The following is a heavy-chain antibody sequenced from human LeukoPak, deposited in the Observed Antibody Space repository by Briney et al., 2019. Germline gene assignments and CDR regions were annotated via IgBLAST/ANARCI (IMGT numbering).Heavy chain of an antibody. V-gene: IGHV1-2*02. CDR3: AGAGLGYWSNWFDP. CDR1: GNTFSDYY. J-gene: IGHJ5*02. Sequence: ASVKVSCKASGNTFSDYYMHWVRQAPGQGLEWLGWINPNTGGTNYAQKFQGRVTMTRDMSISTAYMELSRLRSDDTAVYYCAGAGLGYWSNWFDPWGQGTQVTVSS. D-gene: IGHD2-15*01. CDR2: INPNTGGT.